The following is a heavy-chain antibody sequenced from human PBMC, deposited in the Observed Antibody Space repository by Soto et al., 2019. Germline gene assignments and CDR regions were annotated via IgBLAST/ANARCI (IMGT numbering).Heavy chain of an antibody. CDR3: ARPSGSYGDYAWSLKY. V-gene: IGHV1-18*01. D-gene: IGHD4-17*01. CDR2: ISAYSGDT. CDR1: GYPFTGYS. J-gene: IGHJ4*02. Sequence: QIQLVQSGAEVKKPGASVKVSCKASGYPFTGYSVGWVRQAPGQGPEWMGWISAYSGDTYYAQRFQDRLTMTPDASTSTAYMDLRSLRSDDTAVYYCARPSGSYGDYAWSLKYWGQGTLVTVSS.